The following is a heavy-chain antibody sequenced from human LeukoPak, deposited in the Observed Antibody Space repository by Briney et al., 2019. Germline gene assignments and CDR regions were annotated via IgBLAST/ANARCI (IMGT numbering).Heavy chain of an antibody. Sequence: ASVKVSCKASGYTFTSYGISWVRQAPGQGLEWMGWISAYNGNTNYAQKLQGRVTMITDTSTSTAYMELRSLRSDDTAVYYCARQPIGYCSGGSCSTPHYWGQGTLVTVSS. CDR2: ISAYNGNT. D-gene: IGHD2-15*01. J-gene: IGHJ4*02. CDR1: GYTFTSYG. V-gene: IGHV1-18*01. CDR3: ARQPIGYCSGGSCSTPHY.